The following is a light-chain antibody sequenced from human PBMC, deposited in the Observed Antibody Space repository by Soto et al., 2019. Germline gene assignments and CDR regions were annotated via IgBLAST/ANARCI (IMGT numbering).Light chain of an antibody. CDR2: DAS. V-gene: IGKV3-20*01. CDR3: QQYTSPFT. J-gene: IGKJ2*01. Sequence: EIVLTQSPGTLSLSPGEGATLSCRASQFINRNYLAWYQQKPGQAPRLLIYDASSRATGIPDRFSGSGSETDFTLTISRLEPEDFAVYFCQQYTSPFTFGPGTRLEIK. CDR1: QFINRNY.